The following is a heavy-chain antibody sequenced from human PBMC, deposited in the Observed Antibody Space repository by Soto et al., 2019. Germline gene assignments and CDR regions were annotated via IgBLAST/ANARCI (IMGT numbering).Heavy chain of an antibody. D-gene: IGHD6-13*01. CDR3: ARKAAGAPVGYYYGMDV. CDR1: GFSLNEFI. V-gene: IGHV3-49*03. CDR2: IRSRAYTGTT. Sequence: PGGSLRLSCKGSGFSLNEFIMNWFRQAPGKGLEWVGLIRSRAYTGTTEYAASARGRFTISRDNAKNSLYLQMNSLRAEDTAVYYCARKAAGAPVGYYYGMDVWGQGTTVTVSS. J-gene: IGHJ6*02.